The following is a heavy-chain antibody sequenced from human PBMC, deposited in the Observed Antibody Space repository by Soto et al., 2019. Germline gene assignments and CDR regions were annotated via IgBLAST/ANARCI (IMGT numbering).Heavy chain of an antibody. Sequence: VQLVESGGGLVKPGGSLRLSCAASGFTFSSYSMNWVRQAPGKGLEWVSSISSSSSYIYYADSVKGRFTISRDNAKNSLYLQMNSLRAEDTAVYYCARDVSSSSCWFDPWGQGTLVTVSS. J-gene: IGHJ5*02. D-gene: IGHD6-6*01. CDR3: ARDVSSSSCWFDP. CDR1: GFTFSSYS. CDR2: ISSSSSYI. V-gene: IGHV3-21*01.